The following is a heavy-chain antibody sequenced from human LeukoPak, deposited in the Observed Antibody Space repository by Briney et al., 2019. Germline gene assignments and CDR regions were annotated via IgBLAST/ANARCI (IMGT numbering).Heavy chain of an antibody. D-gene: IGHD2-15*01. Sequence: PSETLSLTCAVYGGSFSGYHWGWIRQPPGKGLQWIGEINHSGSTNYNPSLKSRVTISVDTSKNQFSLKLSSVTAADTAVYYCATSGGPINWFDPWGQGTLVTVSS. CDR2: INHSGST. CDR3: ATSGGPINWFDP. V-gene: IGHV4-34*01. J-gene: IGHJ5*02. CDR1: GGSFSGYH.